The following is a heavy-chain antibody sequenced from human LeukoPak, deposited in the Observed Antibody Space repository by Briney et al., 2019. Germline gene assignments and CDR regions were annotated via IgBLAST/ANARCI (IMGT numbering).Heavy chain of an antibody. Sequence: GGTLSLSCVASGFTFSSYWMTWVRQAPGQGLEWVANIKTDGSQIYYVDSVKGRFTISRDNAKNSLYLQMTSLRAEDTAVYYCARDLNWETYWGQGTLVSVSS. CDR1: GFTFSSYW. D-gene: IGHD7-27*01. CDR3: ARDLNWETY. J-gene: IGHJ4*02. CDR2: IKTDGSQI. V-gene: IGHV3-7*01.